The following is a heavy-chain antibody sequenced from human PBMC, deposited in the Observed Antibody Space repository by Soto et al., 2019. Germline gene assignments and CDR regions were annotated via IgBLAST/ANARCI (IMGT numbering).Heavy chain of an antibody. J-gene: IGHJ2*01. Sequence: QVQLQQWGAGPLRPLETLSLTCGVSGGSFSGYYWAWIRQSPGKGLEWIGEINDRGSINYNPSQKRLVSISVDTSNNAYSLNLRSMTAADTAVYYCARESHDILTGPPWVWYFDLWGRGTLVTVSS. CDR1: GGSFSGYY. CDR2: INDRGSI. D-gene: IGHD3-9*01. V-gene: IGHV4-34*01. CDR3: ARESHDILTGPPWVWYFDL.